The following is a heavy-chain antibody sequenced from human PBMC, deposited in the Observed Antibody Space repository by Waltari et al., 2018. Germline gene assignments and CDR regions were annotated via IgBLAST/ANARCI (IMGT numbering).Heavy chain of an antibody. CDR3: TRDSGLTGVTGGDTFDI. Sequence: DGQLVESGGGLVKPGGSLRLPWAASGFTFSYYTMNWVRQAPGKGLEWVSSISSASDFKYYADSLRGRFTISRDNAKNTLFLHMTSLTADDTSIYFCTRDSGLTGVTGGDTFDIWGQGAMVTVSS. CDR2: ISSASDFK. J-gene: IGHJ3*02. V-gene: IGHV3-21*04. D-gene: IGHD3-10*01. CDR1: GFTFSYYT.